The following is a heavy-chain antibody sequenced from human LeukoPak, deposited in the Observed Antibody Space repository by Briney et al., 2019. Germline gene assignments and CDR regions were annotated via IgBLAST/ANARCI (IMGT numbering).Heavy chain of an antibody. CDR3: ARVPRSYYYDHFDY. J-gene: IGHJ4*02. Sequence: ASVKVSCKASGYTFASYDINWVRQATGQGLEWMGWMNPNSGNTGYAQKFQGRVTMTRNTSISTAYMELSSLRSEDTAVYYCARVPRSYYYDHFDYWGQGTLVTVSS. CDR1: GYTFASYD. CDR2: MNPNSGNT. V-gene: IGHV1-8*01. D-gene: IGHD3-22*01.